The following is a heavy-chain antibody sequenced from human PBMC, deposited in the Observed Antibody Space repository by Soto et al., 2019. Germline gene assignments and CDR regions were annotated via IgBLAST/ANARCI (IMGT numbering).Heavy chain of an antibody. D-gene: IGHD6-19*01. CDR2: ISGSGGST. V-gene: IGHV3-23*01. Sequence: GGSLRLSCAASGFTFSSYAMSWVRQAPGKGLEWVSAISGSGGSTYYADSVKGRFTISRDNSKNTLYLQMNSLRAEDTAVYYCAKDRKLRLAVAGADYWGQGTLVTVSS. J-gene: IGHJ4*02. CDR3: AKDRKLRLAVAGADY. CDR1: GFTFSSYA.